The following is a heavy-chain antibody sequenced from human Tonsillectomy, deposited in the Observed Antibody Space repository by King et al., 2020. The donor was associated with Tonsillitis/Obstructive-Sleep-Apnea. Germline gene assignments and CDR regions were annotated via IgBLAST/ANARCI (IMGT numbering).Heavy chain of an antibody. J-gene: IGHJ4*02. D-gene: IGHD3-22*01. CDR2: ISGSGGST. CDR1: GFTFSSYA. CDR3: AKSPALSYDSSGYKLLFDY. V-gene: IGHV3-23*04. Sequence: VQLVESGGGLVQPGGSLRLSCAASGFTFSSYAMSWVRQAPGKGLEWVSAISGSGGSTYYADSVKGRFTISRDNSKNTLYLQMNSLRAEDTGVYYFAKSPALSYDSSGYKLLFDYWGQGTLVTVSS.